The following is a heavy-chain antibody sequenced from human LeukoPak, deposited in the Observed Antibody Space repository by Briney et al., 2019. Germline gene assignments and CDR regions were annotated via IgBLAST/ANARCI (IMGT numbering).Heavy chain of an antibody. CDR1: GGSISSGDYY. Sequence: PSQTLSLTCTVSGGSISSGDYYWSWIRQPPGKGLEWIGYIYYSGSTYYNPSLKSRVTISVDTSKTQFSLKLSSVTAADTAVYYCARRGANYYGSGSYFFDYWGQGTLVTVSS. D-gene: IGHD3-10*01. CDR3: ARRGANYYGSGSYFFDY. V-gene: IGHV4-30-4*08. J-gene: IGHJ4*02. CDR2: IYYSGST.